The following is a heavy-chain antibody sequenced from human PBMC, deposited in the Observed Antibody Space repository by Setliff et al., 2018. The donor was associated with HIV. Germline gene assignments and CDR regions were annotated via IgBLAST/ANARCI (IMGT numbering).Heavy chain of an antibody. CDR1: GYSFTGYF. V-gene: IGHV1-2*02. J-gene: IGHJ4*02. CDR2: INPNTGRT. D-gene: IGHD3-22*01. CDR3: AKNYFDTSGWSAVDY. Sequence: GASVKVSCKASGYSFTGYFMHWVRRAPGQGLEWMGRINPNTGRTHYAPNFQGRVTMTRDTSITTAYMELSRLRSDDTAVYYCAKNYFDTSGWSAVDYWGQGSLVTVSS.